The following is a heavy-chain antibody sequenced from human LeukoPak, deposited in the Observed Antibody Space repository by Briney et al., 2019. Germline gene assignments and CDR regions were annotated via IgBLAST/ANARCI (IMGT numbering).Heavy chain of an antibody. D-gene: IGHD3-10*01. J-gene: IGHJ6*04. CDR2: INAGNGNT. Sequence: GASVKVSCKASGYTFTSYAMHWVRQAPGQRLEWMGWINAGNGNTKYSQKFQGRVTITRDTSASTAYMELSSLRSEDTAVYYCARDSRSRGWFGEFRRPHEYYYYGMDVWGKGTTVTVSS. V-gene: IGHV1-3*01. CDR1: GYTFTSYA. CDR3: ARDSRSRGWFGEFRRPHEYYYYGMDV.